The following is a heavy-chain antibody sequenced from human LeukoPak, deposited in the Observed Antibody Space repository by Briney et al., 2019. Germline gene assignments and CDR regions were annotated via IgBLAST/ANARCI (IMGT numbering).Heavy chain of an antibody. CDR1: GFTFSSSA. D-gene: IGHD3-3*01. Sequence: GGSLRLSCAASGFTFSSSAMSWVSQAPGKGLEWVSTISSSGGSTSYADSVKGRFTLSRDNSRNTLYLQMNSLRAEDTAVYYCAKDPYDFWSSMDVWGQGTTVTVSS. CDR2: ISSSGGST. J-gene: IGHJ6*02. V-gene: IGHV3-23*01. CDR3: AKDPYDFWSSMDV.